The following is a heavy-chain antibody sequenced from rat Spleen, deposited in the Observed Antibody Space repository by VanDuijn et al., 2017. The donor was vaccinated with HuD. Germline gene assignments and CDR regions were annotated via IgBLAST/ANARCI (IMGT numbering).Heavy chain of an antibody. D-gene: IGHD5-1*01. CDR3: TRERNWAFDH. CDR1: GFTFNNYW. CDR2: ITHTGGTT. Sequence: EVQLEESGGGLVQPGRSLKLSCEASGFTFNNYWMTWIRQAPGKGLEWIASITHTGGTTYYPDSVKGRFTISRDNAKNTLYLQINSLRSEDTATYYCTRERNWAFDHWGQGVVVTVSS. J-gene: IGHJ2*01. V-gene: IGHV5-31*01.